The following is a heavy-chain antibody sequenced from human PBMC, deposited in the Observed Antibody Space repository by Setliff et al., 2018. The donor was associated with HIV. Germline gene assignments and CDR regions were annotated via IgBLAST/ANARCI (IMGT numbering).Heavy chain of an antibody. D-gene: IGHD6-13*01. CDR1: RGPIRSPNW. V-gene: IGHV4-4*02. Sequence: NPSETLSLTCTVSRGPIRSPNWWSWVRQPPGKGLEWIGEVFHGGNTNYSPSLESRVTLSVDKSKNQFSLRLSSVTAADTAVYYCATLAAAGESYDYWGQGSLVTVSS. CDR2: VFHGGNT. CDR3: ATLAAAGESYDY. J-gene: IGHJ4*02.